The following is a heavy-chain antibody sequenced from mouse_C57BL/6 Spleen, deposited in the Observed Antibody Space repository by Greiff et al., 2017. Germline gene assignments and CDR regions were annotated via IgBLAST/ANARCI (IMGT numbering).Heavy chain of an antibody. D-gene: IGHD1-1*01. V-gene: IGHV5-12*01. CDR2: ISNGGGST. CDR3: ARQTYGSSYDWYFDV. J-gene: IGHJ1*03. Sequence: EVKLVESGGGLVQPGGSLKLSCAASGFTFSDYYMYWVRQTPEKRLEWVAYISNGGGSTYYPDTVKGRFTISRDNAKNTLYLQMSRLKSEDTAMYYCARQTYGSSYDWYFDVWGTGTTVTVSS. CDR1: GFTFSDYY.